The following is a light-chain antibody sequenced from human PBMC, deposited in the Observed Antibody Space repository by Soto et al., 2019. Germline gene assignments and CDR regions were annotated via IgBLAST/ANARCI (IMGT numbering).Light chain of an antibody. Sequence: EIVLTQSLATLSLSPGERATLSCRASQSIHPYFAWYQQKPGQSPRLLIYDASKRAPGIPARFSGSGSGTDFTLTITSLEPEDSAVYYCQQRANWPPITFGQGTRLEIK. CDR2: DAS. CDR1: QSIHPY. J-gene: IGKJ5*01. V-gene: IGKV3-11*01. CDR3: QQRANWPPIT.